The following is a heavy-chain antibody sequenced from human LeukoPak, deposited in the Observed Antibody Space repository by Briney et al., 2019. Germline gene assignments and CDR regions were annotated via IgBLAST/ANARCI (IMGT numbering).Heavy chain of an antibody. J-gene: IGHJ4*02. CDR3: LRGDRRDY. CDR2: IHSSGSYM. Sequence: GGSLRLSCEASGFTFNTYSMNWARQAPGKGLEWVSSIHSSGSYMFYADSVKGRFIISRDNAKDSLYLQMNSLRVEDTAVYYCLRGDRRDYWGQGNLVTVSS. V-gene: IGHV3-21*06. CDR1: GFTFNTYS.